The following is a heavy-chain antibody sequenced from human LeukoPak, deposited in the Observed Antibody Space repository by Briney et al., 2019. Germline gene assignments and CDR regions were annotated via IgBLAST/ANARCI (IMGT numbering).Heavy chain of an antibody. CDR3: AKGGTWSDY. CDR2: IRYDGSNK. CDR1: GFTVSSNY. V-gene: IGHV3-30*02. J-gene: IGHJ4*02. Sequence: GGSLRLSCAASGFTVSSNYMSWVRQAPGKGLEWVTFIRYDGSNKYYADSVKGRFTISRDNSKNTLYLQMDSLRAEDTAVYYCAKGGTWSDYWGQGTLVTVSS. D-gene: IGHD6-13*01.